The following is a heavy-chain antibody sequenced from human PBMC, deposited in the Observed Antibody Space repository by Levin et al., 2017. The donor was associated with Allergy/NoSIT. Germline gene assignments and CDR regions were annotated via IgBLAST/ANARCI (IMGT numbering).Heavy chain of an antibody. CDR2: IYRSGDT. V-gene: IGHV4-4*02. Sequence: SETLSLTCAVSGGSISTDNWWSWIRQPPGKGLEWIGEIYRSGDTNHNPSLRSRVTMSVDKSKNHFSRKLSSLTAAATAVYYCATVEGLFCSGVSCSYSFHYWGQGALVTVSS. D-gene: IGHD3-9*01. CDR3: ATVEGLFCSGVSCSYSFHY. J-gene: IGHJ4*02. CDR1: GGSISTDNW.